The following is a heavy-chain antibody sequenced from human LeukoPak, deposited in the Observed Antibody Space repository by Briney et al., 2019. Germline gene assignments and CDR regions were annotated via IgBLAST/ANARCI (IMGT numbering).Heavy chain of an antibody. D-gene: IGHD2-2*02. Sequence: SETLSLTCAVSGYSISSGYYWGWIRQPPGQGLEWIGSIYHSGSTYYNPSLKSRVTISVDTSKNQFSLKLSSMTAADTAVYYCARSRSTSCYKCSYFDYWGQGTLVTVSS. CDR3: ARSRSTSCYKCSYFDY. J-gene: IGHJ4*02. V-gene: IGHV4-38-2*01. CDR2: IYHSGST. CDR1: GYSISSGYY.